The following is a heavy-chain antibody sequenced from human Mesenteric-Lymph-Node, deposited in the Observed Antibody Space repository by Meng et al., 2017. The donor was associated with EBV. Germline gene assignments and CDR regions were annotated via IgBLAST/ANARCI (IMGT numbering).Heavy chain of an antibody. V-gene: IGHV1-2*06. CDR1: GYIFSGHY. CDR2: INPMGGGT. CDR3: ARSDSSSWSDFDY. Sequence: QVQLAQFGAEGKQSGASVKVSCKASGYIFSGHYLHWVRQAPGQGLEWMGRINPMGGGTNYARDFQGRVTMTSDTSITTAYMELSRLRSDDTAVYYCARSDSSSWSDFDYWGQGTLVTVSS. D-gene: IGHD6-13*01. J-gene: IGHJ4*02.